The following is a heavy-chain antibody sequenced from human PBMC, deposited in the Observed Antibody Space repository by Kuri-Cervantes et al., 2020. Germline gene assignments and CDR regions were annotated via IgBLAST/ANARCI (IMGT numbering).Heavy chain of an antibody. CDR1: GFSFSSHG. CDR2: IRYDGSET. D-gene: IGHD5-18*01. Sequence: GESLKISCAASGFSFSSHGMHWVRQAPGKGLEWVAVIRYDGSETYYADSVKGRFTISRDNSKNTLYLQMNSLRAEDTAVYYCARDRTRYCYGPEVYYYYYYYMDVWGKGTTVTVSS. CDR3: ARDRTRYCYGPEVYYYYYYYMDV. J-gene: IGHJ6*03. V-gene: IGHV3-30*02.